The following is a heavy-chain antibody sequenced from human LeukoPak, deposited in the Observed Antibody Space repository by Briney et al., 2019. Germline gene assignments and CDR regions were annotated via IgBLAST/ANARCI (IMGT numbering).Heavy chain of an antibody. V-gene: IGHV3-30-3*01. CDR3: ARDSGGGFGELLLEY. CDR2: ISYDGSNK. J-gene: IGHJ4*02. CDR1: GFTFSSYA. D-gene: IGHD3-10*01. Sequence: GRSLRLSCAASGFTFSSYAMHWVRQAPGKGLEWVAVISYDGSNKYYADSVKGRFTISRDNSKNTLYLQMNSLRAEDTAVYYCARDSGGGFGELLLEYWGQGTLVTVSS.